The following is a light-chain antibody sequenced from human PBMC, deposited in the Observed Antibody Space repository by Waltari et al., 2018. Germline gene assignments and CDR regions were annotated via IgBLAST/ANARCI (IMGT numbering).Light chain of an antibody. CDR2: DVN. CDR1: TSDVGKYNL. CDR3: CSYAGSAISV. J-gene: IGLJ3*02. Sequence: QSALTQTAAVSGSPGQSITISCTGTTSDVGKYNLVSWYQQHPGKAPTLIIYDVNKRPSGVSNRLSGSKSGNTASLTISGLQAADEAEYYCCSYAGSAISVFGGGTKLTVL. V-gene: IGLV2-23*02.